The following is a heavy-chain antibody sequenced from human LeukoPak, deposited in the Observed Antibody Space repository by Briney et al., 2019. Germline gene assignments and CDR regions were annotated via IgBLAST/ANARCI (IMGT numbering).Heavy chain of an antibody. J-gene: IGHJ4*02. CDR3: AKDLYPPSPGIAAAGFFDY. Sequence: GGSLRLSRSASGFTFNSYAMSWVRQAPGKGLEWVSALSGSCCSTYYADSVTGRFTISRDNSKNTLYLQMNSLRAEDTAVYYCAKDLYPPSPGIAAAGFFDYWGQGTLVTVSS. V-gene: IGHV3-23*01. D-gene: IGHD6-13*01. CDR2: LSGSCCST. CDR1: GFTFNSYA.